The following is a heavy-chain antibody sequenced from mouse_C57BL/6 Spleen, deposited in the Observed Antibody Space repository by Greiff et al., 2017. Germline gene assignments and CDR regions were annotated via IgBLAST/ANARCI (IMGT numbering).Heavy chain of an antibody. V-gene: IGHV1-81*01. CDR1: GYTFTSYG. CDR2: IYPRSGNT. Sequence: QVQLQQSGAELARPGASVKLSCKASGYTFTSYGISWVKQRTGQGLEWIGEIYPRSGNTYYNEKFKGKATLTADKSSSTAYMELRSLTSEDSAVYFCARYGYDYDDYAMDYWGQGTSVTVSS. D-gene: IGHD2-4*01. CDR3: ARYGYDYDDYAMDY. J-gene: IGHJ4*01.